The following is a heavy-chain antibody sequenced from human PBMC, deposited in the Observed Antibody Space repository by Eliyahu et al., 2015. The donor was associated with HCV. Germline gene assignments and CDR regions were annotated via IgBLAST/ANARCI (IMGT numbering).Heavy chain of an antibody. J-gene: IGHJ4*02. D-gene: IGHD2-15*01. CDR1: GYIFTPFG. Sequence: QVQLLQSGAEVKKPGASVKVSCKGSGYIFTPFGVSWXRQAPGQGLEWMGWISAYTGNTNYTQKFQDRITMTTDTSTSTSYMELRSLTSDDTAVYYCARDSPYCTGDSCYANVDFWGQGTLVTVSS. CDR3: ARDSPYCTGDSCYANVDF. V-gene: IGHV1-18*01. CDR2: ISAYTGNT.